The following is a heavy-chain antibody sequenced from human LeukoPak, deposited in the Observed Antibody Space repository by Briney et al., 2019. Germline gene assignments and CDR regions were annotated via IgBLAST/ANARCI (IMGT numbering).Heavy chain of an antibody. CDR1: GSTFSNYA. Sequence: GGSLRLSCAASGSTFSNYAMTWVRQAPGRGLEWVSIISGSGGSTYYADSVKGRFTISRDTASDTVNLQMNSLRAEDTAVYYCARDVEVCRIGACYWTTFDCWGQGTLVTVSS. J-gene: IGHJ4*02. V-gene: IGHV3-23*01. CDR2: ISGSGGST. CDR3: ARDVEVCRIGACYWTTFDC. D-gene: IGHD2-21*02.